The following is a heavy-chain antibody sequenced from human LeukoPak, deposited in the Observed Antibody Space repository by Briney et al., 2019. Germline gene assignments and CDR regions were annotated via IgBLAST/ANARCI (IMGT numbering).Heavy chain of an antibody. J-gene: IGHJ4*02. V-gene: IGHV1-69*05. CDR3: ARDVENDYGDYAPY. D-gene: IGHD4-17*01. CDR2: IIPIFDTA. CDR1: GGTFSSYA. Sequence: VKDSSKSSGGTFSSYASSWVRPPPGQGLEWMGSIIPIFDTANYAQTFQGGVTITTDESTSTAYVELSSLRSEDTALYYSARDVENDYGDYAPYWGQGTLVTVSS.